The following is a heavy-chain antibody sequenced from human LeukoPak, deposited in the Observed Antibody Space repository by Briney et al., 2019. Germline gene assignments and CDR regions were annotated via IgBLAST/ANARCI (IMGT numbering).Heavy chain of an antibody. V-gene: IGHV3-21*04. CDR2: ISSSSGYI. CDR1: GFTFSYYS. D-gene: IGHD1-26*01. CDR3: AVAGSGTFDI. J-gene: IGHJ3*02. Sequence: KSGGSLRLSCAASGFTFSYYSMNWVRQAPGKGLEWVSSISSSSGYIYYADSVKGRFLISRDNSKNTVSLQMNSLRVEDTAVYYCAVAGSGTFDIWGQGTTVTVSS.